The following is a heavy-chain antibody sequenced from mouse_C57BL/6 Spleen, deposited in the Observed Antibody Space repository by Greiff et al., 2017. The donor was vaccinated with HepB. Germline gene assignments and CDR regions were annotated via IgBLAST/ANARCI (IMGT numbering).Heavy chain of an antibody. V-gene: IGHV1-82*01. CDR1: GYAFSSSW. Sequence: VQLQQSGPELVKPGASVKISCKASGYAFSSSWMNWVKQRPGKGLEWIGRIYPGDGDTNYNGKFKGKATLTADKSSSTAYMQLSSLTSEDSAVYFCARQFITTVEGAMDYWGQGTSVTVSS. J-gene: IGHJ4*01. CDR3: ARQFITTVEGAMDY. D-gene: IGHD1-1*01. CDR2: IYPGDGDT.